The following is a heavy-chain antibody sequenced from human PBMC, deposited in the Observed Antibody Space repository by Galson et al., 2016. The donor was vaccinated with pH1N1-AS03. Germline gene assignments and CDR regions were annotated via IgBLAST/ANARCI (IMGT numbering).Heavy chain of an antibody. D-gene: IGHD3-9*01. CDR1: GGSIENYY. V-gene: IGHV4-59*08. CDR2: IYFSGS. Sequence: ETLSLTCTISGGSIENYYWTWIRQSPEKGLEWIGYIYFSGSKYNPSLKSRLTRSVHTSKNQFSLRLTSLTAADTAVYYCARMHDLLTGFDFWGRGMLVTVSS. J-gene: IGHJ4*02. CDR3: ARMHDLLTGFDF.